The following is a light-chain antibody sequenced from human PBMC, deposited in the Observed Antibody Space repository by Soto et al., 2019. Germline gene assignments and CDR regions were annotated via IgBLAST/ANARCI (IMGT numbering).Light chain of an antibody. CDR3: QSDDSSLRGWV. CDR1: SSNIGAGYD. Sequence: QSVLTQPPSVSGAPGQRVTISCTGSSSNIGAGYDVHWYQQLPGTAPKLLIYGNSNRPSGVPDRFSGSKSGTSASLAITGLQAEDEADYYCQSDDSSLRGWVFGGGTKLTVL. V-gene: IGLV1-40*01. J-gene: IGLJ3*02. CDR2: GNS.